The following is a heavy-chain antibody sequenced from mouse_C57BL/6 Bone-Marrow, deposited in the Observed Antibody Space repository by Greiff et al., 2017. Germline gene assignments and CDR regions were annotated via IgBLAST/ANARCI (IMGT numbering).Heavy chain of an antibody. V-gene: IGHV1-19*01. J-gene: IGHJ2*01. CDR2: INPYNGGT. D-gene: IGHD1-3*01. CDR3: ARYKELYYFDY. CDR1: GYTFTDYY. Sequence: VQLQQSGPVLVKPGASVKMSCKASGYTFTDYYMNWVKQSHGKSLEWIGVINPYNGGTSYNQKFKGKATLTVDKSSSTAYMELNSLTSEDSAVYYCARYKELYYFDYWGQGTTLTVSS.